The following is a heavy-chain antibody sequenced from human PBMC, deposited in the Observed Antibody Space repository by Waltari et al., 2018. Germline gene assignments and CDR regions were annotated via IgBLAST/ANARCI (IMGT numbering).Heavy chain of an antibody. D-gene: IGHD3-16*01. Sequence: QLQLQESGPGLVKPSETLSLTCTVSGGSISSSYYYWGWIRQPPGKGLEWIGSIYYAGNTYYNPSLKNRLTLSVDTSKNQFSLKLTSVTAADTAVYYCVRDFWDNYYMDVWGKGTTVTISS. J-gene: IGHJ6*03. CDR3: VRDFWDNYYMDV. CDR1: GGSISSSYYY. CDR2: IYYAGNT. V-gene: IGHV4-39*07.